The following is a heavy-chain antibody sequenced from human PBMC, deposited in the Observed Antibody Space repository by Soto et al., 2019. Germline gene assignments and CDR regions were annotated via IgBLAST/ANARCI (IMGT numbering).Heavy chain of an antibody. Sequence: DVQLVESGGGLVQPGGSLRLSCAASGFTFTDYWMSWVRQAPGKGLEWVANIKKGESGEYYVDSVKGRFTISRDNSKNAMFLLMMSMSAEDTADDYCEVYSSSISCTEFHWYSWGQGTLVTVSS. CDR1: GFTFTDYW. CDR2: IKKGESGE. CDR3: EVYSSSISCTEFHWYS. D-gene: IGHD2-2*01. J-gene: IGHJ4*02. V-gene: IGHV3-7*03.